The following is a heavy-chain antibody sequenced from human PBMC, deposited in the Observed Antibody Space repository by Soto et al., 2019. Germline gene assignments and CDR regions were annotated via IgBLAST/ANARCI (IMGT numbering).Heavy chain of an antibody. CDR3: ARDTLSRFGSGYYIGGNYYYGMDV. CDR2: IYYSGST. V-gene: IGHV4-59*01. Sequence: PSGTPSPTRPVFGGSLSSYYWGWVPQPPGEGPGGVWYIYYSGSTKYNPSLKSRVTISIDTSKIQFSLKLSSVTAADTAVYYCARDTLSRFGSGYYIGGNYYYGMDVWGQGITVTVSS. CDR1: GGSLSSYY. D-gene: IGHD3-3*01. J-gene: IGHJ6*02.